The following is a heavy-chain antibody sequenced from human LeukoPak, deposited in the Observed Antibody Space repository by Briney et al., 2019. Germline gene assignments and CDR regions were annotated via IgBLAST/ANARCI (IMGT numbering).Heavy chain of an antibody. V-gene: IGHV3-30-3*01. Sequence: GGSLRLSCAASGXTFSSYAMHWVRQAPGXXXEWVAVISYDGSNKYYADSVKGRFTISRDNSKNTLYLQMNSLRAEDTAVYYCARDDTSSGSYGYFDYWGQGTLVTVSS. D-gene: IGHD1-26*01. J-gene: IGHJ4*02. CDR1: GXTFSSYA. CDR2: ISYDGSNK. CDR3: ARDDTSSGSYGYFDY.